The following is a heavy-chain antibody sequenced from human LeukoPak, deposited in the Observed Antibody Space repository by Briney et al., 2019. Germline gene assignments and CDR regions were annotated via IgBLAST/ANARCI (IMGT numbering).Heavy chain of an antibody. V-gene: IGHV4-59*01. CDR1: GDFITAYY. Sequence: SETLSLTCTVSGDFITAYYWSWIRQPPGKGLEWIGYVYYSGSTEYNPSLRSRVTISLEMSKRQFSLNLTSVTAADTAVYYCASNTGTVFDYWGQGALVTVSS. CDR3: ASNTGTVFDY. J-gene: IGHJ4*02. D-gene: IGHD7-27*01. CDR2: VYYSGST.